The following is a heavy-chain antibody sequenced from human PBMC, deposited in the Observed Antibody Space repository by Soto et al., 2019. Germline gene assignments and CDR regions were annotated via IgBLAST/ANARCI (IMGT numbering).Heavy chain of an antibody. V-gene: IGHV3-23*01. CDR3: AKEETVLVNYYYYYGMDV. D-gene: IGHD4-17*01. Sequence: EVQLLESGGGLVQPGGSLRLSCAASGFTFSSYAMSWVRQAPGMGLGWGSVISGSGYATYYADSVKGRFTVSRDNSNNTVYLQMNSLRAEDTAVYYCAKEETVLVNYYYYYGMDVWGQGTTVTVSS. CDR2: ISGSGYAT. J-gene: IGHJ6*02. CDR1: GFTFSSYA.